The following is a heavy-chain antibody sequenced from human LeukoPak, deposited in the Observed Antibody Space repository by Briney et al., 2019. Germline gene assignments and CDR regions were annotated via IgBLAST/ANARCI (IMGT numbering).Heavy chain of an antibody. J-gene: IGHJ3*02. CDR2: IKQDGSEK. V-gene: IGHV3-7*01. Sequence: GGSLRLSCAASGFTFSSYWMSWVRQAPGKGLEWVANIKQDGSEKYYVDSVKGRFTISRDNAKNSLYLQMNSLRAEDTAVYYCARDLAGPPQEAFDIWGQGTMVTASS. CDR3: ARDLAGPPQEAFDI. CDR1: GFTFSSYW.